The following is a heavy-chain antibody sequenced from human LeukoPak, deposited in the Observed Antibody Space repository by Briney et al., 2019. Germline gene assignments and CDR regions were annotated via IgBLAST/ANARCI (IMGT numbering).Heavy chain of an antibody. D-gene: IGHD4-11*01. CDR1: GGSISSGSYY. CDR3: ARVANDYSNYYFDY. Sequence: SETLSLTCTVSGGSISSGSYYWRWIRQPAGKGLEWIGRIYTSGSTNYNPSLKSRVTISVDTSKNQFSLKLSSVTAADTAVYYCARVANDYSNYYFDYWGQGTLVTVSS. J-gene: IGHJ4*02. CDR2: IYTSGST. V-gene: IGHV4-61*02.